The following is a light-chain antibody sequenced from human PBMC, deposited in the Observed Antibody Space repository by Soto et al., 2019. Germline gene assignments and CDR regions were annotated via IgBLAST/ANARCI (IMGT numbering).Light chain of an antibody. V-gene: IGKV3-20*01. CDR3: QQYISSRT. Sequence: EILLTQSPGPLSLSPGERATLSCRASQSVDSHLVAWYQQKPGQAPRLLMYDASSRATGIPDRFSGSGSGTDFTLTISRLEPEDFAVYYCQQYISSRTFGQGTKVDTK. J-gene: IGKJ1*01. CDR1: QSVDSHL. CDR2: DAS.